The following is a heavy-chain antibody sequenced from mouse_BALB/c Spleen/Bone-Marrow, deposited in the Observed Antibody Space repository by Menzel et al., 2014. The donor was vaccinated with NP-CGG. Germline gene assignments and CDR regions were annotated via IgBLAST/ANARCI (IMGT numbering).Heavy chain of an antibody. Sequence: DVKLQESGAELVKPGASVKLSCTASGFNIKDTYMHWVKQRPEQGLEWIGRIDPANGNTKYDPKFQGKATITADTFSNTAYLQLSSLTSEDTAVYYCAMITTGAWFAYWGQGTLVTVSA. CDR3: AMITTGAWFAY. V-gene: IGHV14-3*02. D-gene: IGHD2-4*01. CDR1: GFNIKDTY. CDR2: IDPANGNT. J-gene: IGHJ3*01.